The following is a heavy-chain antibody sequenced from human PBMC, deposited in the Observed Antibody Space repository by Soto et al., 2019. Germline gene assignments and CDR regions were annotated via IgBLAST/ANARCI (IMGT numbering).Heavy chain of an antibody. CDR3: ARGGYCSSTSCYRDNWFDP. Sequence: SETLSLTCTVSGGSISSYYWSWIRQPPGKGLEWIGYIYYSGSTNYNPSLKSRVTISVDTSKNQFSLKLSSVTAADTAVYYCARGGYCSSTSCYRDNWFDPWGQGTLVTVSS. D-gene: IGHD2-2*02. CDR2: IYYSGST. V-gene: IGHV4-59*01. J-gene: IGHJ5*02. CDR1: GGSISSYY.